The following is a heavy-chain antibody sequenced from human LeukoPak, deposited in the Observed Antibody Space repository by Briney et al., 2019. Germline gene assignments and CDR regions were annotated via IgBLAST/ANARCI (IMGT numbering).Heavy chain of an antibody. J-gene: IGHJ5*02. D-gene: IGHD2-21*02. CDR3: ARDLGLPVAGSTP. V-gene: IGHV1-18*04. CDR1: GYTFTSYG. CDR2: ISAYNGNT. Sequence: WASVKVSCKASGYTFTSYGISWVRQAPGQGREWTGWISAYNGNTNYAQKLQGRVTMTTDTSTSTAYMELRSLRSDDTAVYYCARDLGLPVAGSTPWGQGTLVTVSS.